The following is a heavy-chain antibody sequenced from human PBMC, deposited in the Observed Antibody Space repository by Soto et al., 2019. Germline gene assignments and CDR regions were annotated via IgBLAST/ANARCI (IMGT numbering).Heavy chain of an antibody. CDR3: ARDDDYGDNGLDY. V-gene: IGHV3-33*01. J-gene: IGHJ4*02. D-gene: IGHD4-17*01. Sequence: QVQLVESGGGVVQPGGSLRLSCAASGFTFGRHGMHWVRQAPGKGLEWVAVIGSDGRRASYADSVKGRFTISRDNGQNPLYLQMNSLRAEEPAVYYCARDDDYGDNGLDYWGQGTLVTVSS. CDR2: IGSDGRRA. CDR1: GFTFGRHG.